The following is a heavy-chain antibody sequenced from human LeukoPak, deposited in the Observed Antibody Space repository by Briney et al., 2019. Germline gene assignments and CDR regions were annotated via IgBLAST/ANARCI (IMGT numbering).Heavy chain of an antibody. V-gene: IGHV3-23*01. CDR1: GFTFSSYA. CDR3: AKDLYYDSSCYYFS. CDR2: ISGSGGST. J-gene: IGHJ4*02. D-gene: IGHD3-22*01. Sequence: GGSLRLSCAASGFTFSSYAMSWVRQAPGKGLEWVSAISGSGGSTYYADSVKGRFTISRDNSKNTLYLQMNSLRAEDTAVYYCAKDLYYDSSCYYFSWGQGTLVTVSS.